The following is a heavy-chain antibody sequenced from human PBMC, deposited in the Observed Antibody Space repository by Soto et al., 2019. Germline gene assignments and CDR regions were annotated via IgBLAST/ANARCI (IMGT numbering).Heavy chain of an antibody. V-gene: IGHV4-34*01. CDR3: ARGPLPYYFGY. J-gene: IGHJ4*02. Sequence: PSETLSLTCAVYGGPFSGYYWSWIRQPPGKGLEWIGEINHSGSTNYNPSLKSRVTISVDTSKNQFSLKLSSVTAADTAVYYCARGPLPYYFGYWGQGTLVTVSS. CDR1: GGPFSGYY. CDR2: INHSGST.